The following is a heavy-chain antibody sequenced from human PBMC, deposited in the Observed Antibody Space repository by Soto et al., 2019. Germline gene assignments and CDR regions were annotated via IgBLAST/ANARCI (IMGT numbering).Heavy chain of an antibody. CDR2: ISAYNGNT. CDR3: ARSIRITIFGVVINYYYYGMDV. CDR1: GYTFTSYG. J-gene: IGHJ6*02. V-gene: IGHV1-18*01. D-gene: IGHD3-3*01. Sequence: ASVKVSCKASGYTFTSYGISWVRQAPGQGLEWMGWISAYNGNTNYAQKHQGRVTMTTDTSTGTAYMELRSLRSEDTAVYYCARSIRITIFGVVINYYYYGMDVWGQGTTVTVSS.